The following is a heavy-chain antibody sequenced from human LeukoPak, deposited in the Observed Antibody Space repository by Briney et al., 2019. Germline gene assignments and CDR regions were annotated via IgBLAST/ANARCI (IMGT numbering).Heavy chain of an antibody. D-gene: IGHD3-3*01. CDR1: GGSISSSNW. CDR3: ARGVPTILGVVITSNWFDP. J-gene: IGHJ5*02. CDR2: IYHSGST. Sequence: SETLSLTCAVSGGSISSSNWWSWVRQPPGKGLEWIGEIYHSGSTNYNPSLKSRVTISVDTSKNQFSLKLSSVTAADTAVYYCARGVPTILGVVITSNWFDPWGQGTLVTGSS. V-gene: IGHV4-4*02.